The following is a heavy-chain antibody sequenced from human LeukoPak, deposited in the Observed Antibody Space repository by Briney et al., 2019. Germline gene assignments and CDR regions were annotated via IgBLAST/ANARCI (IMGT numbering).Heavy chain of an antibody. CDR2: INPSGGSA. V-gene: IGHV1-46*01. J-gene: IGHJ4*02. CDR1: GYTFTSYY. CDR3: AVGLWKSGHIDY. D-gene: IGHD3-3*01. Sequence: ASVKVSCKASGYTFTSYYMHWVRQAPGQGLEWMGIINPSGGSASYAQKFQGRVTMTRDSSTSTVYMELSSLRSEDTAVYYCAVGLWKSGHIDYWGQGTLVTVSS.